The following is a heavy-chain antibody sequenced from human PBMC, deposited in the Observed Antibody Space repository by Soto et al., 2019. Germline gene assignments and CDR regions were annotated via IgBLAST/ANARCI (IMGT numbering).Heavy chain of an antibody. J-gene: IGHJ4*02. D-gene: IGHD1-26*01. Sequence: QVQLQESGPGLVKPSQTLSLTCTVSGGSISSGGYYWSWIRQQPGKGLEGIGYIYYSGSTYYNPSLKSRVTLSVDTSKNQFSLKLSSVTAADTAVYYCAVIYSGSPGGTLRYWGQGTLVTVSS. CDR3: AVIYSGSPGGTLRY. CDR2: IYYSGST. V-gene: IGHV4-31*03. CDR1: GGSISSGGYY.